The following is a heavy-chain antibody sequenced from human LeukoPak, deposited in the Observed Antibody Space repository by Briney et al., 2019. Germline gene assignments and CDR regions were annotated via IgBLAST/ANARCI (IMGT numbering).Heavy chain of an antibody. J-gene: IGHJ4*02. CDR1: GGSISSYY. CDR2: INHSGST. Sequence: SETLSLTCTVSGGSISSYYWSWIRQPPGKGLEWIGEINHSGSTNYNPSLKSQVTISVDTSKNQFSLKLSSVTAADTAVYYCASSGYGYGDFQYLYYWGQGTLVTVSS. CDR3: ASSGYGYGDFQYLYY. V-gene: IGHV4-34*01. D-gene: IGHD4-17*01.